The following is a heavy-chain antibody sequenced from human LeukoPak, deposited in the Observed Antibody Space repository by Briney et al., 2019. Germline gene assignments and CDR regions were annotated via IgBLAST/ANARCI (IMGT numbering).Heavy chain of an antibody. CDR1: GGSFSGYY. D-gene: IGHD6-13*01. CDR2: INHSGST. Sequence: PSETLSLTCAVYGGSFSGYYWSWIRQPPGKGLEWIGEINHSGSTNYNPSLKSRVTISVGTSKNQFSLKLSSVTAADTAVYYCARGSRIAAAGTVIFDYWGQGTLVTVSS. J-gene: IGHJ4*02. V-gene: IGHV4-34*01. CDR3: ARGSRIAAAGTVIFDY.